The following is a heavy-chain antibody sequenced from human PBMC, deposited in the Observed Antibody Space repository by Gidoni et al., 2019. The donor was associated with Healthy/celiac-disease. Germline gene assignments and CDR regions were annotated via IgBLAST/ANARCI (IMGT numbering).Heavy chain of an antibody. CDR2: ISSSSSYI. V-gene: IGHV3-21*01. J-gene: IGHJ4*02. CDR3: APTVVTPNDY. Sequence: EVQLVESVGGLVKPGGSLRLSCAAPGFTFSSYSMNWVRQDPGKGLEWVSSISSSSSYIYYAYSVKGRFTISRDNAKNSLYLQMNSLRAEDTAVYYCAPTVVTPNDYWGQGTLVTVSS. CDR1: GFTFSSYS. D-gene: IGHD4-17*01.